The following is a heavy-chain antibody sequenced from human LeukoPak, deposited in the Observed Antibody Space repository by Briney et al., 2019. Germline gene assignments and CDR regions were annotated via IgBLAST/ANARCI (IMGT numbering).Heavy chain of an antibody. Sequence: SETLSLTCAVYGGSFSGYYWSWIRQPPGKGLEWIGEINHGGSTSYNPSLKSRVTTSVDTSRNQFSLKLTSVTAADSAVYYCARGPWEYSSGDCWGQGTLVTVSS. CDR2: INHGGST. J-gene: IGHJ4*02. CDR3: ARGPWEYSSGDC. CDR1: GGSFSGYY. V-gene: IGHV4-34*01. D-gene: IGHD6-19*01.